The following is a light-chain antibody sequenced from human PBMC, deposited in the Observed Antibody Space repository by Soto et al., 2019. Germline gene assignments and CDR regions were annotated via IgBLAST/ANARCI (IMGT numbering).Light chain of an antibody. V-gene: IGKV1-5*01. CDR3: QQYNSYSQYT. CDR2: DAS. J-gene: IGKJ2*01. Sequence: DVQMTQSPSTLSASVGDRVTITCRASQSISRWLAWHQQKPGKAPKLLIYDASRLETGVPSRFSGSGSGTEFTLTISSLQPDDFATYYCQQYNSYSQYTFGQGTKLEIK. CDR1: QSISRW.